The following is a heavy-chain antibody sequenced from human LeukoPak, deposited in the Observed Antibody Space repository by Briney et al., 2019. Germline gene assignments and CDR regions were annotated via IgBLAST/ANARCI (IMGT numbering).Heavy chain of an antibody. D-gene: IGHD1-26*01. V-gene: IGHV3-73*01. CDR2: IDKKDNFYAT. CDR1: GFTFSGSA. Sequence: GGSLRLSCAASGFTFSGSAIHWVRQSSGKGLEWVGHIDKKDNFYATTSAASVTGRFTISRDDSKNTAYLQMNSLKTEDTAQYYCTRDSGTYNWLDPWGQGTLVTVSS. J-gene: IGHJ5*02. CDR3: TRDSGTYNWLDP.